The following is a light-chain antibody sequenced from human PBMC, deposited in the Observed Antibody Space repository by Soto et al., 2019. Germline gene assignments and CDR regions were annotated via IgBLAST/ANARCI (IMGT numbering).Light chain of an antibody. J-gene: IGKJ2*01. V-gene: IGKV3-15*01. CDR2: GAS. CDR3: QHYNNWPFT. Sequence: EIVMTQSPATLSVSPGERATLSCRASQSVSSNLAWYQQKPGQAPTLLVYGASARATGIPARFSGSGSGTEFTLTISSLQSEDFAVYYVQHYNNWPFTLGQGTQLEIK. CDR1: QSVSSN.